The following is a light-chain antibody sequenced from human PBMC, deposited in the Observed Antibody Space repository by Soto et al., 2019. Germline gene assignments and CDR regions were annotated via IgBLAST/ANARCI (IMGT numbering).Light chain of an antibody. CDR1: QSVSSSN. Sequence: EIVLTQSPGTLSLSPGERATLSCRASQSVSSSNLAWYQQKPGQAPRLLIFAASSRATGIPDRFSGSGSGTDFTLTISRLEPEDFAVYYCQQYGSSPLTFGGGTKVDI. CDR3: QQYGSSPLT. V-gene: IGKV3-20*01. CDR2: AAS. J-gene: IGKJ4*01.